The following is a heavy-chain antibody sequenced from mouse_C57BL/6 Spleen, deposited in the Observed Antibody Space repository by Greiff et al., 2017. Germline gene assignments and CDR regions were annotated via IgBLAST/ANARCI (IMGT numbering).Heavy chain of an antibody. V-gene: IGHV1-69*01. CDR1: GYTFTSYW. CDR3: ARDYYSHKGFAY. D-gene: IGHD2-12*01. J-gene: IGHJ3*01. CDR2: IDPSDSYT. Sequence: QVQLQQPGAELVMPGASVKLSCKASGYTFTSYWMHWVKQRPGQGLVWIGEIDPSDSYTNYNQKFKGKSTLTVDKSSSTAYMQLSSLTSEDSAVYYCARDYYSHKGFAYWGQGTLVTVSA.